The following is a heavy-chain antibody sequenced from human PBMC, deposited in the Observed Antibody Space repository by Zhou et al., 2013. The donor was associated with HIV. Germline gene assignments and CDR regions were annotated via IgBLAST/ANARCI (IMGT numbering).Heavy chain of an antibody. CDR2: IIPIFGTA. D-gene: IGHD2-2*01. V-gene: IGHV1-69*05. CDR3: ARDFGQIVVVPAAPPWYYMDV. Sequence: QVQLVQSGAEVKKPGSSVKVSCKASGGTFSSYAISWVRQAPGQGLEWMGGIIPIFGTANYAQKFQGRVTITTDESTSTAYMELSSLRSEDTAVYYCARDFGQIVVVPAAPPWYYMDVWGKGTTVTVSS. CDR1: GGTFSSYA. J-gene: IGHJ6*03.